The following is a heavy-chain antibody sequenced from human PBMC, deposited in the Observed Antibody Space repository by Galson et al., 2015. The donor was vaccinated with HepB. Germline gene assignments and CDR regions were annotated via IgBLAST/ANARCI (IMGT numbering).Heavy chain of an antibody. CDR2: ISYDGSNK. Sequence: SLRLSCAASGFTFSSYAMHWVRQAPGKGLEWVAVISYDGSNKYYADSVKGRFTISRDNSKNTLYLQMNSLRAEDTAVYYCARDGYYDFWSGYYPGYYYYGMDVWGHGATVTVSS. J-gene: IGHJ6*02. CDR1: GFTFSSYA. CDR3: ARDGYYDFWSGYYPGYYYYGMDV. D-gene: IGHD3-3*01. V-gene: IGHV3-30-3*01.